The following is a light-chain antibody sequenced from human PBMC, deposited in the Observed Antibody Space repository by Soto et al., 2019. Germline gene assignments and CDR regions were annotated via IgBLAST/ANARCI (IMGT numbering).Light chain of an antibody. CDR1: QSVSSN. J-gene: IGKJ5*01. Sequence: EIVMTQSPATLSVSPGERATLSCRASQSVSSNLAWYQQKPGRAPRLPIYGASTRATGIPARFSGSGSGTEFTLTISSLQSEDFAVYYCQQYNNWITFGQGTRLEIK. CDR2: GAS. CDR3: QQYNNWIT. V-gene: IGKV3-15*01.